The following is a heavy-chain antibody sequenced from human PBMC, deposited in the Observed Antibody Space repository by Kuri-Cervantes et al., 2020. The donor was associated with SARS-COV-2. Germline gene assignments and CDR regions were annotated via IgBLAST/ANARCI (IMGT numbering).Heavy chain of an antibody. J-gene: IGHJ4*02. Sequence: GGSLRLSCAASGFTFNSYGMHWVRQAPGRGLEWAAFIWYDGSNKDYADSVKGRFTISRDNFKNMLYLQMNSLRAEDTAVYYCAKGDIVATYYFDYWGQGTLVTVSS. D-gene: IGHD5-12*01. CDR3: AKGDIVATYYFDY. CDR2: IWYDGSNK. V-gene: IGHV3-30*02. CDR1: GFTFNSYG.